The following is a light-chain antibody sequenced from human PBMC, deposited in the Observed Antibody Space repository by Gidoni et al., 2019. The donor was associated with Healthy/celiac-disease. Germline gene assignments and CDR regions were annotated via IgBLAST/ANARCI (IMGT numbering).Light chain of an antibody. CDR3: QRYNSYGT. Sequence: LQVTPSPSTHSASGRARVTIPCRASQSISSWLAWYQQKPGKAPKLLIYDASSLESGFPSRFSGSGAGTEFTLTISSLQPDDFATYYCQRYNSYGTFGEGTRVEIK. CDR2: DAS. J-gene: IGKJ4*01. CDR1: QSISSW. V-gene: IGKV1-5*01.